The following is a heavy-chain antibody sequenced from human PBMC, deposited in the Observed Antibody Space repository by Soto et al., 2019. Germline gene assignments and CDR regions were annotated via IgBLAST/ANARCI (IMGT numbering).Heavy chain of an antibody. V-gene: IGHV1-2*02. CDR1: GYTFTGYY. CDR3: ARGGVVVPAAIQLYYYYYGMDV. Sequence: ASVKVSCKASGYTFTGYYMHWVRQAPGQGLEWMGWINPNSGGTDYAQKFQGRVTMTRDTSISTAYMELSRLRSDDTAVYYCARGGVVVPAAIQLYYYYYGMDVWGQGTTVTVSS. CDR2: INPNSGGT. D-gene: IGHD2-2*02. J-gene: IGHJ6*02.